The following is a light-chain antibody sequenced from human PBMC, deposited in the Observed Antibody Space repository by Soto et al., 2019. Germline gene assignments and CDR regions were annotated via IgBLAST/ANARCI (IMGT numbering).Light chain of an antibody. V-gene: IGKV3-20*01. J-gene: IGKJ1*01. CDR3: QQYGSSRWT. CDR1: QSVSSSY. Sequence: EVVLTQSPGTPSLSPGERTTLSCRASQSVSSSYLAWYQQKPGQAPRLLIYAASSRATGIPDRFSGSGSGTDFTLTISRLAPEDFAVYYCQQYGSSRWTFGQGTKVEIK. CDR2: AAS.